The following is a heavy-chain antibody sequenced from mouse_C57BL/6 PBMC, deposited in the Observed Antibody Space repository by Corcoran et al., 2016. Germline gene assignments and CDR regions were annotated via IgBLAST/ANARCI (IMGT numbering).Heavy chain of an antibody. J-gene: IGHJ1*03. CDR1: GYAFSSYW. D-gene: IGHD2-3*01. Sequence: QVQLQQSGAELVKPGASVKISCKASGYAFSSYWMNWVKQRPGKGLEWIGQIYPGDGDTNYDGKFKGKATLTADKSSSTAYMQLGSLTSEDSAVYFCARLDDGYHWYFDVWGTGTTVTVSS. CDR3: ARLDDGYHWYFDV. V-gene: IGHV1-80*01. CDR2: IYPGDGDT.